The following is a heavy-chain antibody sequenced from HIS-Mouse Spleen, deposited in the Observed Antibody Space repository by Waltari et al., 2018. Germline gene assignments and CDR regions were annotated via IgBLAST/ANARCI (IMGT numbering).Heavy chain of an antibody. Sequence: QVQLQESGPGLVQPSETLSLTCTVSGYSISSCYYWGWIRQPPGKGLEWIGSIYHSGSTYYNPSLKSRVTISVDTSKNQFSLKLSSVTAADTAVYYCAREPHLQLELAFDIWGQGTMVTVSS. CDR3: AREPHLQLELAFDI. CDR2: IYHSGST. J-gene: IGHJ3*02. V-gene: IGHV4-38-2*02. D-gene: IGHD1-1*01. CDR1: GYSISSCYY.